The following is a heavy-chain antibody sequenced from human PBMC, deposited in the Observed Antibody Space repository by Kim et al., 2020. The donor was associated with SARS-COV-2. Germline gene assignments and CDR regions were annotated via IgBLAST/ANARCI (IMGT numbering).Heavy chain of an antibody. V-gene: IGHV1-24*01. Sequence: YAQKFQGRVTMTEDTSTDTAYMELSSLGSEDTAMYYCATDFAYNWNYGGYWGQGTLVTVSS. D-gene: IGHD1-7*01. CDR3: ATDFAYNWNYGGY. J-gene: IGHJ4*02.